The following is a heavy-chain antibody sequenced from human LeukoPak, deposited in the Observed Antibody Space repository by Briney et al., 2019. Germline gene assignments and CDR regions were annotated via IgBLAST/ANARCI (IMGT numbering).Heavy chain of an antibody. J-gene: IGHJ4*02. V-gene: IGHV3-30*04. Sequence: GGSLRLSCAASGFAFSGYAMHWVRQAPGKGLEWLTVISTDGNDKHYADSVKGRFTVSRDNSKNTLFLQMNNLRTEDTAVYYCAKDKSVSADYYFDYWGQGTLVTVSS. D-gene: IGHD5/OR15-5a*01. CDR1: GFAFSGYA. CDR2: ISTDGNDK. CDR3: AKDKSVSADYYFDY.